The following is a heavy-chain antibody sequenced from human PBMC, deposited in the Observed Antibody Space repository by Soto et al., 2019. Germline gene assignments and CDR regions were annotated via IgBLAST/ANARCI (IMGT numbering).Heavy chain of an antibody. Sequence: GESLKISCKGSGDTFTNYWIAWVRQMPGKGLEWMGIIYPDDSDIRYRPSFQGQVTISADKSISTAYLQWSSLKASDTAIYYCARLPYNILTGYDYWGQGTLVTVSS. D-gene: IGHD3-9*01. CDR1: GDTFTNYW. CDR2: IYPDDSDI. J-gene: IGHJ4*02. V-gene: IGHV5-51*01. CDR3: ARLPYNILTGYDY.